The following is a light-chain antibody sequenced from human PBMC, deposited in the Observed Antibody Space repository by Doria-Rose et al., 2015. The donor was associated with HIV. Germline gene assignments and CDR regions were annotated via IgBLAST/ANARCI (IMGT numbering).Light chain of an antibody. J-gene: IGKJ1*01. CDR2: DGS. Sequence: TRSPGTLSLSPGERATLSCRASQSFSSTYLAWYQQEPGQAPSLLIYDGSTRATGIPDRFSASGSGTDFTLTINRLEPEDFALYYCHQCGTSWTFGQGTKVEI. V-gene: IGKV3-20*01. CDR3: HQCGTSWT. CDR1: QSFSSTY.